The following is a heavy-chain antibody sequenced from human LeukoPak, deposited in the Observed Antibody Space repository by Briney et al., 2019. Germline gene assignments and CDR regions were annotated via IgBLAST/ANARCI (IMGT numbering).Heavy chain of an antibody. CDR2: INPNSGGT. V-gene: IGHV1-2*02. Sequence: ASVKVSCKASGYTFTGYYMHWVRQAPGQGLEWMGWINPNSGGTNYAQKFQGRVTMTRDTSISTAYMELSRLRSDDTAVYYCARGYYYDSSGYYQRYFDYWGQGTLVTVSS. J-gene: IGHJ4*02. CDR1: GYTFTGYY. D-gene: IGHD3-22*01. CDR3: ARGYYYDSSGYYQRYFDY.